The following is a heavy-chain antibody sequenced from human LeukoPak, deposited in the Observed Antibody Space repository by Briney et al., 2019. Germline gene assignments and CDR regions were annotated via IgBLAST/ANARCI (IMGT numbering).Heavy chain of an antibody. CDR1: GFTFSNYV. CDR2: IWDDERNK. D-gene: IGHD6-6*01. J-gene: IGHJ4*02. Sequence: PGRSLRLSCAASGFTFSNYVMHWVRQAPGKGLEWVAVIWDDERNKYFADSVKGRFTISRDNSNNTLYLQMSSLRAEDTAIYYCARESLRGGSSSFDFWGQGTLVTVSS. V-gene: IGHV3-33*01. CDR3: ARESLRGGSSSFDF.